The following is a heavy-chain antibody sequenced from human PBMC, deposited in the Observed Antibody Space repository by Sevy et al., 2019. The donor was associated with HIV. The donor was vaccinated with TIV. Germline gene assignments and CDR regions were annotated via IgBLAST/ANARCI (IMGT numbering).Heavy chain of an antibody. Sequence: GGSLRLSCAGSGFTFSNAWMSWVRQAPGKGLEWVGRIKSKSDGGTTDDAAPVKGRFIISREDSNTTLFLKMNSVKNEDTAVYDCTTESKCFYYDSSGYCSPTFFDYWGQGTLVTVSS. CDR2: IKSKSDGGTT. J-gene: IGHJ4*02. D-gene: IGHD3-22*01. CDR3: TTESKCFYYDSSGYCSPTFFDY. V-gene: IGHV3-15*01. CDR1: GFTFSNAW.